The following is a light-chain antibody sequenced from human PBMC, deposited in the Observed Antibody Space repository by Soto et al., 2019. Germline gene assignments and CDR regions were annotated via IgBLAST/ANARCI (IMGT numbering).Light chain of an antibody. CDR1: QGVVSKF. J-gene: IGKJ2*01. V-gene: IGKV3-20*01. Sequence: EIVLTQSPGTLSLSPGERATLSCRASQGVVSKFFAWYQQKPGQAPRLLIYATSSRATGIPDRFSGGGSGTDFTLTISSLEPEDFAVYYCQQYGSPPMYAFGQGTKLEIK. CDR2: ATS. CDR3: QQYGSPPMYA.